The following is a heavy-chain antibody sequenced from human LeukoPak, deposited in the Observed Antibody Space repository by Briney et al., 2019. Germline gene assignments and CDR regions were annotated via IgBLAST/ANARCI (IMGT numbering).Heavy chain of an antibody. CDR1: GFTFSSYD. V-gene: IGHV3-30*02. J-gene: IGHJ4*02. D-gene: IGHD6-13*01. CDR3: AKDPARGSSSWYYFDY. Sequence: PGGSLRLSCAASGFTFSSYDMHWVRQAPGKGLEWVAFIRYDGSNKYYADSVKGRFTISRDNSKNTLYLQMNSLRAEDTAVYYCAKDPARGSSSWYYFDYWGQGTLVTVSS. CDR2: IRYDGSNK.